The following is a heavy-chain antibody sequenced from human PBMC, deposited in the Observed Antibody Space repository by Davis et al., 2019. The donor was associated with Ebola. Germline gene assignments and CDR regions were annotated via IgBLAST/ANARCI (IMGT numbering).Heavy chain of an antibody. CDR2: IYPGDSDN. Sequence: GESLKISCEASGYSFNSYWLSWMRQMPGKGPEWMGIIYPGDSDNEYSPSFQGQVPISVDRSNNMASLQWRSLEASDSALYYCARLMGTGTNGRFDYWGQGTLITVSS. V-gene: IGHV5-51*01. CDR3: ARLMGTGTNGRFDY. CDR1: GYSFNSYW. D-gene: IGHD2-8*01. J-gene: IGHJ4*02.